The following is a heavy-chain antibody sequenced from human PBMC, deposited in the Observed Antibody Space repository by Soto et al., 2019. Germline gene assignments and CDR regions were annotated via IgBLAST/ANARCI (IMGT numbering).Heavy chain of an antibody. CDR2: MNPNTGNT. Sequence: QVQLVQSGAEVKKPGASVKVSCKASGYTFSSYDINWVRQATGQGLEWMGWMNPNTGNTVYAQKFQGRVTMTRNTSISTAYMELSSLRAQDTAVYYCARERAYGMDVWGQGTTVTVSS. CDR1: GYTFSSYD. V-gene: IGHV1-8*01. CDR3: ARERAYGMDV. J-gene: IGHJ6*02.